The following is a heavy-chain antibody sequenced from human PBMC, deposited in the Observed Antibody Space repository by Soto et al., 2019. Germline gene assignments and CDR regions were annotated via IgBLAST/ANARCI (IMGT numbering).Heavy chain of an antibody. V-gene: IGHV4-59*01. D-gene: IGHD5-18*01. Sequence: QVQLQESGPGLVKPSETLSLTCTVSGGSISSYYWSWIRQPPGKGLEWIGYIYYSGSTNYNPSLKSRVNVSVDTSKNQFALKLGSVTAADRAVYYCARDPVHSYGKLKGEPDNYLGQGTLVTVSS. CDR3: ARDPVHSYGKLKGEPDNY. CDR1: GGSISSYY. CDR2: IYYSGST. J-gene: IGHJ4*02.